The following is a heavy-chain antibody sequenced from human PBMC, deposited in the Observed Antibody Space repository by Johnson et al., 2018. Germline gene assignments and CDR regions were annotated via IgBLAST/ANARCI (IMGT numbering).Heavy chain of an antibody. Sequence: EVQLVETGGGLVQPGGSLRLSCVASGFTFSSYAMNWVRQAPGKGLEWVSGISYSSGTTFYADSVKGRFPISRDNSKNTLYLQMNSLRAEDTAVYYCAKVLRVSEYVYDAFDIWGQGTMVTVSS. J-gene: IGHJ3*02. CDR1: GFTFSSYA. V-gene: IGHV3-23*04. CDR2: ISYSSGTT. CDR3: AKVLRVSEYVYDAFDI. D-gene: IGHD3-16*01.